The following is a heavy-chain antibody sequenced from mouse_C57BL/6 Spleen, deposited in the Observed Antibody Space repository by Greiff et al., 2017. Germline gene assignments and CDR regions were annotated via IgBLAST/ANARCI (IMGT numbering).Heavy chain of an antibody. V-gene: IGHV3-6*01. CDR1: GYSITSGYY. Sequence: DVQLQESGPGLVKPSQSLSLTCSVTGYSITSGYYWNWIRQFPGNKLEWMGYISYDGSNNYNPSLKNRISITRDTSKNQFFLKLNSVTTEDTATYYCARATGTTRLAYWGQGTLVTVSA. CDR3: ARATGTTRLAY. CDR2: ISYDGSN. D-gene: IGHD4-1*01. J-gene: IGHJ3*01.